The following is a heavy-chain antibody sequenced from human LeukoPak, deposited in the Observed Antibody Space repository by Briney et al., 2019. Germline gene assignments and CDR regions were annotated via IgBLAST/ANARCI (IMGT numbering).Heavy chain of an antibody. CDR2: ISSSGGTI. CDR3: ARVSITVRGRAFDI. D-gene: IGHD6-19*01. V-gene: IGHV3-11*01. CDR1: GFTFSDYY. J-gene: IGHJ3*02. Sequence: GGSLGLSCAASGFTFSDYYMTWIRQAPGKGLEWVSYISSSGGTINYADSVKGRFTISRDNAKNSLYLQMNSLRVEDTAIYYCARVSITVRGRAFDIWGQGTMVTVSS.